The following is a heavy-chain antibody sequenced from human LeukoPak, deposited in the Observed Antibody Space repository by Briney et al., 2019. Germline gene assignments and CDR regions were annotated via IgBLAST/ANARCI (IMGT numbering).Heavy chain of an antibody. V-gene: IGHV4-30-4*01. CDR1: GGSISSGDYY. D-gene: IGHD6-13*01. Sequence: PSQTLSLTCTVSGGSISSGDYYWSWVRQPRGTGREWVGYIYYSGSTYYNPSLKSRVTISVDTSKHQFSLKLSSVTAADTAVYYCARGIAAAAPADYFDYWGQGTLVTVSS. CDR2: IYYSGST. J-gene: IGHJ4*02. CDR3: ARGIAAAAPADYFDY.